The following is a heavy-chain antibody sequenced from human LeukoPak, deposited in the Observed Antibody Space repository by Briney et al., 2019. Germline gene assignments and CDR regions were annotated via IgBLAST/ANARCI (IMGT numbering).Heavy chain of an antibody. D-gene: IGHD3-10*01. J-gene: IGHJ6*04. CDR2: ISSSGSTI. CDR1: GFTFSSYE. V-gene: IGHV3-48*03. CDR3: VREGSFYYYGMDV. Sequence: GGSLRLSCAASGFTFSSYEMNWVRQAPGKGLEWVSYISSSGSTIYYADSVKGRFTISRDNAKNSLYLQMNSLRAEDTAVYYRVREGSFYYYGMDVWGKGTTVTVSS.